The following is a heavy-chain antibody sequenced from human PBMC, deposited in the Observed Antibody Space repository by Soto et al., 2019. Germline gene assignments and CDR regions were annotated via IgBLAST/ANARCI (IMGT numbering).Heavy chain of an antibody. J-gene: IGHJ4*02. CDR3: ARGVEELSLDY. D-gene: IGHD3-10*01. V-gene: IGHV5-51*01. CDR1: GYSFPSYW. Sequence: PGESLKISCXDSGYSFPSYWIAWVRQMPGKGLEWMGIIYPTDSDTRYSPSFQGQVTISADKSISTAYLQWSSLKASDTAMYYCARGVEELSLDYWGQGTLVTVSS. CDR2: IYPTDSDT.